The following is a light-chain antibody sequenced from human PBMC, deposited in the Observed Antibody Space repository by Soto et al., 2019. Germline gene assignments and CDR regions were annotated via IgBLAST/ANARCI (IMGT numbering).Light chain of an antibody. J-gene: IGKJ1*01. CDR2: GTY. V-gene: IGKV3-15*01. CDR1: QSVSNN. Sequence: EIVMTQSPATLSVSPGERATLSCRASQSVSNNLAWYQQKPGQAPRLLIYGTYTRATGSPARFSGSGSGTEFTLTISSLQSEDFAVYYCQQYNNWPWTFGQGTKVEIQ. CDR3: QQYNNWPWT.